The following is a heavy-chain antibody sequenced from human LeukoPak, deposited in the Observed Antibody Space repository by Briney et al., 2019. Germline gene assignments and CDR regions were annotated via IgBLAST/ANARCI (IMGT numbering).Heavy chain of an antibody. D-gene: IGHD5-24*01. J-gene: IGHJ4*02. CDR1: GFTFSSYS. CDR3: AREMGY. V-gene: IGHV3-48*02. Sequence: GGSLRLSCAASGFTFSSYSMNWVRQAPGKGLEWVSYISSYSGTISYADSVKSRFAISRDNAKNSLYLQMNSLRDEDTAIYYCAREMGYWGQGTLVTVSS. CDR2: ISSYSGTI.